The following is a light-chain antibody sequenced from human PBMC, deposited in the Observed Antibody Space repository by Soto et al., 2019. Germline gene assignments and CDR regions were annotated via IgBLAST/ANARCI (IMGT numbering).Light chain of an antibody. V-gene: IGLV1-51*01. CDR3: GAWDGSLSVVL. Sequence: QSVLTQPPSVSAAPGQMVTISCSESSANIGSNYVSWYQHIPGTAPKLVIYDSDKRPSEIPDRFSGSKSGTSATLDITGLQTGDEADYYCGAWDGSLSVVLFGGGTKVTVL. CDR2: DSD. J-gene: IGLJ2*01. CDR1: SANIGSNY.